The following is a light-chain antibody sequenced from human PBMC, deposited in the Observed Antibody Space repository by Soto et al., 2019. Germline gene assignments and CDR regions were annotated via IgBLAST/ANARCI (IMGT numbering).Light chain of an antibody. Sequence: EIVLTQSPATLSLSPGERATLSCRASQSISSNLAWYQQKPGQAPRLLFYDASIRAAGIPARFRGSGPGTDFTLPISSLEPEDVAVYYCQQRRDWLRNFGRVTKLE. CDR2: DAS. CDR3: QQRRDWLRN. V-gene: IGKV3D-11*03. J-gene: IGKJ2*01. CDR1: QSISSN.